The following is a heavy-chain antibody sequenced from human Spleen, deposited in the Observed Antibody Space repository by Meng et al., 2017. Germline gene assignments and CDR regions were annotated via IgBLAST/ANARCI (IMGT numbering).Heavy chain of an antibody. J-gene: IGHJ4*02. CDR3: ARTSVGIAQDY. CDR2: ISVSNGNT. D-gene: IGHD6-13*01. Sequence: ASVKVSCKASGYTLTELSMHWVRQAPGKGLEWMGWISVSNGNTYSAQSVQGRVSMTTDTATSTAYMELRSLKSDDTAVYYCARTSVGIAQDYWGQGTLVTVSS. CDR1: GYTLTELS. V-gene: IGHV1-18*01.